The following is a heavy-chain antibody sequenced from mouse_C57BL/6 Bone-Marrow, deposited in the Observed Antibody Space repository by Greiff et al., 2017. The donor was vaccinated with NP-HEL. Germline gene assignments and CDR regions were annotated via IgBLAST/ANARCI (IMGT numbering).Heavy chain of an antibody. J-gene: IGHJ3*01. CDR2: IDPSDSYT. Sequence: QVQLKQPGAELVMPGASVKLSCKASGYTFTSYWMHWVKQRPGQGLEWIGEIDPSDSYTNYNQKFKGKSTLTVDKSSSTAYMQLSSLTSEDSAVYYCARWGDYEKNWFAYWGQGTLVTVSA. V-gene: IGHV1-69*01. CDR1: GYTFTSYW. CDR3: ARWGDYEKNWFAY. D-gene: IGHD2-4*01.